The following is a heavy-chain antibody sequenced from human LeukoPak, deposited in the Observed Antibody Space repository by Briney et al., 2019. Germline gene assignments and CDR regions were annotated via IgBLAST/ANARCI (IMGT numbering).Heavy chain of an antibody. V-gene: IGHV4-34*01. Sequence: SETLSLTCTVSGGSISSYYWSWIRQPPGKGLEWIGEINHSGSTNYNPSLKSRVTISVDTSKNQFSLKLSSVTAADTAVYYCARGGMVRGVSRSYYYYMDVWGKGTTVTVSS. J-gene: IGHJ6*03. D-gene: IGHD3-10*01. CDR1: GGSISSYY. CDR2: INHSGST. CDR3: ARGGMVRGVSRSYYYYMDV.